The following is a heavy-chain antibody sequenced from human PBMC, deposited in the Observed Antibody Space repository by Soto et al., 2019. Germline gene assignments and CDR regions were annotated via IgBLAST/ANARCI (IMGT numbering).Heavy chain of an antibody. CDR3: TRFPVEKVAGAYYNYYVMNV. J-gene: IGHJ6*02. Sequence: SETLSLTCTVSGGSISSYYWSWIRQPPGKGLEWLGYIYYSGSTNYNPSLQSRVTISVHTCKNQFALKLSSVTAADTAVYYSTRFPVEKVAGAYYNYYVMNVWGQGTKVTVCS. V-gene: IGHV4-59*01. D-gene: IGHD6-19*01. CDR1: GGSISSYY. CDR2: IYYSGST.